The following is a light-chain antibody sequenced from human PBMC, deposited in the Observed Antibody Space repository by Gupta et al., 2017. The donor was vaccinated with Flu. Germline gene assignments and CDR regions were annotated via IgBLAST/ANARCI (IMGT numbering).Light chain of an antibody. V-gene: IGLV6-57*03. CDR1: SGSIASNY. J-gene: IGLJ3*02. CDR2: ENN. Sequence: NFMLTQPHSVSESPGKTVTISCTRSSGSIASNYVQWYQQRPGRAPTTVIYENNQRLSGVPDRFSGSIDISSNSASLTISGLKTEDEAEYYCQTYDNSNWVFGGGTKLTVL. CDR3: QTYDNSNWV.